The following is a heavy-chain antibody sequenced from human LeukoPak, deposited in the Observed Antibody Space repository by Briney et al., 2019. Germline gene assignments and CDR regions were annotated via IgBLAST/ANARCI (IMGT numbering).Heavy chain of an antibody. CDR2: INPNSGGT. Sequence: ASVKVSCKASGYTFTGYYMHWVRQAPGQGLEWMGWINPNSGGTNYAQKFQGRVTMTRDTSISTAYMELSRLRSDDTAVYHCARDMTTVTTFDYWGQGTLVTVSS. V-gene: IGHV1-2*02. CDR3: ARDMTTVTTFDY. CDR1: GYTFTGYY. J-gene: IGHJ4*02. D-gene: IGHD4-17*01.